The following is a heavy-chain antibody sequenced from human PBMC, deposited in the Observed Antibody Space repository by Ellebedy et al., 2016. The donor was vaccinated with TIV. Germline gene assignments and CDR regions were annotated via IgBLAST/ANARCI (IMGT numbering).Heavy chain of an antibody. D-gene: IGHD2-8*01. CDR1: GFPFSIYG. J-gene: IGHJ4*02. V-gene: IGHV3-33*01. CDR3: ARDFCTTTTCFDY. Sequence: GESLKISCAASGFPFSIYGMSWVRQAPGKRLEWVAFISHDGSAKYYADSLNGRFTISRDSSSSTLYLQMNSLRAEDTAVYYCARDFCTTTTCFDYWGQGTLVTVSS. CDR2: ISHDGSAK.